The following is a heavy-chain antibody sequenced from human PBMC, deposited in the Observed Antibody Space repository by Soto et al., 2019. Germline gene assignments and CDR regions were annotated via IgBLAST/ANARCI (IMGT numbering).Heavy chain of an antibody. J-gene: IGHJ4*02. V-gene: IGHV4-30-4*01. CDR3: AREGGESSDGLYYFDS. CDR2: IYYSGNT. CDR1: GGSTSSDNY. Sequence: SETLSLTCTVSGGSTSSDNYWSWIRQPPGKGLEWIGHIYYSGNTDYNPSLKSRLAISIDTSKNQFSLKLSPVTAADTAVYFCAREGGESSDGLYYFDSWGQGSLVTVSS. D-gene: IGHD3-16*01.